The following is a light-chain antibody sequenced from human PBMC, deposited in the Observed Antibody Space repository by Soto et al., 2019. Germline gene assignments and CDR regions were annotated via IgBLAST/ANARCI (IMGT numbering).Light chain of an antibody. Sequence: QSVLTQPPSVSAAPGQKVTNSCSGSSSNIGSNYVSWYQHLPGTAPKLLIYDNNKRPSGIPDRFSGSQSGTSATLGITGLQTGDEADYYCGTWDSSLSAVFGGGTKVTVL. CDR1: SSNIGSNY. CDR3: GTWDSSLSAV. V-gene: IGLV1-51*01. CDR2: DNN. J-gene: IGLJ2*01.